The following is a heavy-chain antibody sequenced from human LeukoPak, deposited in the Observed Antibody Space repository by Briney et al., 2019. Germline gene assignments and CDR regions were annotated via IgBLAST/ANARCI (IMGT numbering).Heavy chain of an antibody. CDR3: ARVAVGATYGAFDI. D-gene: IGHD1-26*01. CDR2: IYYSGST. V-gene: IGHV4-59*01. Sequence: SETLSLTCTVSGGSISSYYWSWIRQPPGKGLEWIGYIYYSGSTNYNPSLKSRVTISVDTSKNQFSLKLSSVTAADTAVYYCARVAVGATYGAFDIWGQGTMVTVSS. J-gene: IGHJ3*02. CDR1: GGSISSYY.